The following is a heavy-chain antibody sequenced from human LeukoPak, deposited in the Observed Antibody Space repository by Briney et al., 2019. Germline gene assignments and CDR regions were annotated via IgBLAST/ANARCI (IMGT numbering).Heavy chain of an antibody. CDR3: ARESAPPAPLLWFGESYGMDV. D-gene: IGHD3-10*01. J-gene: IGHJ6*02. Sequence: GGSLRLSCAASGFTFSNYWMHWVRQVPGKGLVWVSRITADGSSTSYADSVKGRFTISRDNAKNTLYLQMNSLRAEDTAVYYCARESAPPAPLLWFGESYGMDVWGQGTTVTVSS. CDR2: ITADGSST. CDR1: GFTFSNYW. V-gene: IGHV3-74*01.